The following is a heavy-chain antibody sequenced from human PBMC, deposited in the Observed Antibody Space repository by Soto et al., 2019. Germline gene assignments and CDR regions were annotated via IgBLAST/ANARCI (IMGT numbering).Heavy chain of an antibody. V-gene: IGHV3-33*01. CDR1: GFTFSSYG. Sequence: QVQLVESGGGVVQPGRSLRLSCAASGFTFSSYGMHWVRQAPGKGLEWVAIVWYDGSNEYYADSVKGRFIISRDNSKNPLDLQMNSLGAEDTAVYYWARGEGGRAYCSGDCYAGGGFDPWGQGTLVTVSS. J-gene: IGHJ5*02. CDR3: ARGEGGRAYCSGDCYAGGGFDP. CDR2: VWYDGSNE. D-gene: IGHD2-21*02.